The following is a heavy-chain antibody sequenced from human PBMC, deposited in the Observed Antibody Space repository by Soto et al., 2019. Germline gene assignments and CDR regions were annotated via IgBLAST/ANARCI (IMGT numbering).Heavy chain of an antibody. Sequence: VQLVQSGAEVRQPASSVKVSCKTSGGTFSSNYMSWVRQAPGKGLEWVSVIYSGGSTYYADSVKGRFTISRENSKNTLYLQMNSLRAEDTAVYYCARHGYNYGGGYFDYWGQGTLVTVSS. D-gene: IGHD5-18*01. CDR3: ARHGYNYGGGYFDY. CDR2: IYSGGST. CDR1: GGTFSSNY. J-gene: IGHJ4*02. V-gene: IGHV3-66*04.